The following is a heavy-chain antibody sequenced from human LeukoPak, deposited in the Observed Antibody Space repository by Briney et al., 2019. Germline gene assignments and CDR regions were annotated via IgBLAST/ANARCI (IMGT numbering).Heavy chain of an antibody. J-gene: IGHJ4*02. CDR2: INPNSGGT. V-gene: IGHV1-2*02. CDR1: GYTFTGHY. Sequence: ASVKVSCKTSGYTFTGHYMHWVRQAPGQGLEWMGWINPNSGGTNSAQKFQGRVTMTRDTSISTAYMELSSLRAEDTAVYYCARQLSGWYDADPYWGQGTLVTVSS. CDR3: ARQLSGWYDADPY. D-gene: IGHD6-19*01.